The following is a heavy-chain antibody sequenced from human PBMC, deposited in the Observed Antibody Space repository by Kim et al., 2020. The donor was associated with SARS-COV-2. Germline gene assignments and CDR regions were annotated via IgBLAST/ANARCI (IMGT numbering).Heavy chain of an antibody. CDR3: AREGSPGYYDILTGYLTPGELDY. Sequence: GGSLRLSCAASGFTFSSYSMNWVRQAPGKGLEWVSSISSSSSYIYYADSVKGRFTISRDNAKNSLYLQMNSLRAEDTAVYYCAREGSPGYYDILTGYLTPGELDYWGQGTLVTVSS. CDR2: ISSSSSYI. J-gene: IGHJ4*02. CDR1: GFTFSSYS. V-gene: IGHV3-21*01. D-gene: IGHD3-9*01.